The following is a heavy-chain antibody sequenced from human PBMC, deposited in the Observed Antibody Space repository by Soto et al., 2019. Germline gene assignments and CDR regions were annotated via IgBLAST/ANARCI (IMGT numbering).Heavy chain of an antibody. J-gene: IGHJ2*01. CDR3: ARDPRYSSGWYWYFDL. CDR2: FSSSSGHI. D-gene: IGHD6-19*01. CDR1: GFTFNNYN. Sequence: PGGTLRLSCAASGFTFNNYNMNWARQAPGKGLEWVSSFSSSSGHIYYADSVKGRFTISRDNAKNSLFLQMNSLRAEDTAVYYCARDPRYSSGWYWYFDLWGRGTLVTVSS. V-gene: IGHV3-21*01.